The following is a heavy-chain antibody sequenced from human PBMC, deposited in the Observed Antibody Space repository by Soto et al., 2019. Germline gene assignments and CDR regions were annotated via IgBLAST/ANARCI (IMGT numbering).Heavy chain of an antibody. CDR1: GGSISSSSYY. Sequence: QLQLQESGPGLVKPSETLSFTCTVSGGSISSSSYYWGWIRLPPGKGLEWIGNIYYSGSTYYSPSLKSRVTISVDTSKNQFSLRLSSVTAADTAVYYCMLGSGWKDFDYWGQGTLVTVSP. CDR3: MLGSGWKDFDY. J-gene: IGHJ4*02. D-gene: IGHD3-22*01. V-gene: IGHV4-39*01. CDR2: IYYSGST.